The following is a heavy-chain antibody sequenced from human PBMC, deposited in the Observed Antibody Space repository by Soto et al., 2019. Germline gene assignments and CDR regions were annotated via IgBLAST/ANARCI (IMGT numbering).Heavy chain of an antibody. CDR2: IIPIFGTA. Sequence: ASVKVSCKDSGGTFSSYAISWVRQAPGQGLEWMGGIIPIFGTANYAQKFQSRVTITADKSTSTAYMELSSLRSEETAVYYCARGGEPQPAGGWYRTGYYFDFWGQGTLVTVSS. D-gene: IGHD6-19*01. CDR1: GGTFSSYA. CDR3: ARGGEPQPAGGWYRTGYYFDF. V-gene: IGHV1-69*06. J-gene: IGHJ4*02.